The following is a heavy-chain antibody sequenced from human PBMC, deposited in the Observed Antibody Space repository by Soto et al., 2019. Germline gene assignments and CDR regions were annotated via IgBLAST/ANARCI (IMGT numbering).Heavy chain of an antibody. Sequence: GGSLRLSCAASGFTFSSYGMHWVRQAPGKGLEWVAVIWYDGSNKYYADSVKGRFTISRDNSKNTLYLQMNSLRAEDTAVYYCARDVTYYYDSSGYYYEGGQLDYWGQGTLVTVSS. CDR3: ARDVTYYYDSSGYYYEGGQLDY. CDR2: IWYDGSNK. V-gene: IGHV3-33*01. J-gene: IGHJ4*02. CDR1: GFTFSSYG. D-gene: IGHD3-22*01.